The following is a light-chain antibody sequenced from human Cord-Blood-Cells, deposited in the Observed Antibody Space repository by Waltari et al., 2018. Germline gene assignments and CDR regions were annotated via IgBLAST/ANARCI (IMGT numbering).Light chain of an antibody. CDR1: SSDVGGHHY. Sequence: QSALTQPRSVSGSPGQSVTISCTGTSSDVGGHHYVSWYQQHPGKAPKLMIYDVSKRPSGVPDRFSGSKSGNTASLTISGLQAEDEADYYCCSYAGSYTFEVFGGGTKLTVL. J-gene: IGLJ3*02. CDR3: CSYAGSYTFEV. V-gene: IGLV2-11*02. CDR2: DVS.